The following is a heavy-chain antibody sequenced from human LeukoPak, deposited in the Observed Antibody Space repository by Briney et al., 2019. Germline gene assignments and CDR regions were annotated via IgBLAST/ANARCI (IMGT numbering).Heavy chain of an antibody. CDR3: ARGPLHVVVPAATWFDP. CDR1: GFTFNTFG. Sequence: GGSLRLSCAASGFTFNTFGMHWVRQAPGRGLEWVASIWYDGNNEDYADSVKGRFTISRDNAKNSLYLQMNSLRAEDTAVYYCARGPLHVVVPAATWFDPWGQGILVTVSS. CDR2: IWYDGNNE. J-gene: IGHJ5*02. V-gene: IGHV3-33*01. D-gene: IGHD2-2*01.